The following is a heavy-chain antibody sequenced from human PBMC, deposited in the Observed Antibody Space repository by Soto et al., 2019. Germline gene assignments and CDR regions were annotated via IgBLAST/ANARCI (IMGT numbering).Heavy chain of an antibody. CDR3: ARGHRITIFGVVIYGMDV. CDR2: IYSGGST. V-gene: IGHV3-53*01. J-gene: IGHJ6*02. D-gene: IGHD3-3*01. Sequence: PGGSLRLSCAASGFTVSSNYMSWVRQAPGKGLEWVSVIYSGGSTYYADSVKGRFTISRDNSKNTLYLQMNSLRAEDTAVYYCARGHRITIFGVVIYGMDVWGQGTTVTVSS. CDR1: GFTVSSNY.